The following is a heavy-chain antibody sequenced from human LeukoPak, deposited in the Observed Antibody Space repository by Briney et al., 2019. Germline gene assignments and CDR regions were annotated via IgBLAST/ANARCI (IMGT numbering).Heavy chain of an antibody. J-gene: IGHJ4*02. D-gene: IGHD2-2*02. CDR1: GFTFSNAW. CDR2: IKSKTDGGTT. CDR3: ARGPLVYM. V-gene: IGHV3-15*05. Sequence: GGSLRLSCAASGFTFSNAWMSWVRQAPGKGLEWVGRIKSKTDGGTTDYAAPVKGRFTISRDDSKNTLYLQMNSLRVEDTAVYYCARGPLVYMWGQGSLVTVSS.